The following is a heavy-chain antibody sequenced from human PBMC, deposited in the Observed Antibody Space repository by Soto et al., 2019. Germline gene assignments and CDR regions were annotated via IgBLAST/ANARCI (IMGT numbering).Heavy chain of an antibody. CDR2: ITWNSGSI. V-gene: IGHV3-9*01. J-gene: IGHJ4*01. CDR3: AKDIREYSSGWTYFDY. D-gene: IGHD6-19*01. Sequence: PGGSLRLSCAASGFTFHDYAMHWVRQGQGKGLEWVSGITWNSGSIDYADSVKGRFTISRGNAKNSLYLQMNSLRPEDTALYYCAKDIREYSSGWTYFDYWGHGTLVTVSS. CDR1: GFTFHDYA.